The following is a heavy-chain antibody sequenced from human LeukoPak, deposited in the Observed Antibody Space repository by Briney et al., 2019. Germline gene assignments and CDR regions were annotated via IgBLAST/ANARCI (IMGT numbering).Heavy chain of an antibody. CDR3: ARHSSGYSNNDY. CDR2: ISGSGT. V-gene: IGHV3-23*01. Sequence: GGSLRLSCEASGFTFSNYAMNWVRQTPGKGLDWVSTISGSGTYYAHSVKGRFTISRDNSKNTLYLQMNSLRVEYTAVYYCARHSSGYSNNDYWGQGILVTVSS. D-gene: IGHD3-22*01. J-gene: IGHJ4*02. CDR1: GFTFSNYA.